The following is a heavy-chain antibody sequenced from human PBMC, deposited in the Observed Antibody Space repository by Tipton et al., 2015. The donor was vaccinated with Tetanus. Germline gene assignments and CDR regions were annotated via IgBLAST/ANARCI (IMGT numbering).Heavy chain of an antibody. CDR3: SRRSLTNYGLDV. V-gene: IGHV3-74*01. Sequence: SLRLSCITSGFRFADYNMDWVRQAPGKGLVWISRINPDGRRTNYADSVKGRFTISRDHAKNTVYLQMNSLRAEDTAVYFCSRRSLTNYGLDVWGQGTPVTVSS. CDR1: GFRFADYN. D-gene: IGHD1-1*01. CDR2: INPDGRRT. J-gene: IGHJ6*02.